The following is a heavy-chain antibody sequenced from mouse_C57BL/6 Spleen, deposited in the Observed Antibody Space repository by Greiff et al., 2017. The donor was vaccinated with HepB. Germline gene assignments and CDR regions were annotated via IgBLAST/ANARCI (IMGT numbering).Heavy chain of an antibody. D-gene: IGHD1-1*01. CDR1: GYTFTDYY. CDR2: INPNYGTT. CDR3: ARARNYGSHFDY. Sequence: VQLQQSGPELVKPGASVKISCKASGYTFTDYYMNWVKQSHGKSLEWIGVINPNYGTTSYNQKFKGKATLTVDQSSSTAYMQLNSLTSEDSAVYDCARARNYGSHFDYWGQGTTLTVSS. V-gene: IGHV1-39*01. J-gene: IGHJ2*01.